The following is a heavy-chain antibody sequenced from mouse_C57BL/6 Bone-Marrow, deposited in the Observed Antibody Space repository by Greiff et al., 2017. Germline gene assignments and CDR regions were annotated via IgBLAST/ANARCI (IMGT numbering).Heavy chain of an antibody. V-gene: IGHV5-4*01. Sequence: EVHLVESGGGLVKPGGSPKLSCAASGFTFSSYAMSWVRQTPEKRLEWVATISDGGSYTYYPDNVKGRFTISRDNAKNNLYLQMSHLKSEDTAMYYCARGWLLRGAYWGQGTLVTVSA. D-gene: IGHD2-3*01. CDR3: ARGWLLRGAY. J-gene: IGHJ3*01. CDR1: GFTFSSYA. CDR2: ISDGGSYT.